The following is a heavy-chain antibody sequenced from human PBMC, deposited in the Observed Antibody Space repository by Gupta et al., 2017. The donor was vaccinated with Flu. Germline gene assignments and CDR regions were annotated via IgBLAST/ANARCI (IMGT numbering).Heavy chain of an antibody. D-gene: IGHD6-13*01. CDR1: GFTFSSYG. V-gene: IGHV3-33*01. J-gene: IGHJ6*02. Sequence: QVQLVTSGGGVVQPGRSLRLSCAASGFTFSSYGWHWVSQAPGTGLECVEVIWYDRSNKYNSDAVKGRITIPRDNSKTTLYLQMNSLSADDTAVYYCESVVGQQQVPEYYYYGMDVWGQGTTVTVSS. CDR3: ESVVGQQQVPEYYYYGMDV. CDR2: IWYDRSNK.